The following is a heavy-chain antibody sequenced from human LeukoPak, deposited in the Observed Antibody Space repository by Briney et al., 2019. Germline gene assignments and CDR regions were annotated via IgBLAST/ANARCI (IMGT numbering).Heavy chain of an antibody. J-gene: IGHJ4*02. CDR1: GGSISSYY. CDR3: ARDFPDSSY. CDR2: IYYSGST. D-gene: IGHD2-21*01. Sequence: PSETLSLTCTVSGGSISSYYWSWIRQPPGKGLEWIGYIYYSGSTNYNPSLKSRATISVDTSKNQFSLKLSSVTAADTAVYYCARDFPDSSYWGQGTLVTVSS. V-gene: IGHV4-59*01.